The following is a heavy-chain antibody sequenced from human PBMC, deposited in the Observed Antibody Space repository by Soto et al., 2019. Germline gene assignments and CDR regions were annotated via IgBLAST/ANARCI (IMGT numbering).Heavy chain of an antibody. CDR3: AHRRTAIFDY. J-gene: IGHJ4*02. D-gene: IGHD5-18*01. V-gene: IGHV2-5*02. CDR2: IYWDDDE. Sequence: QITLKESGPTLVKPTQTLTLTCTFSGFSLSTNGVGVGWIRQPPGKALEWLGIIYWDDDERYSPSLKSRLIITKDTSKNQVVLTMTNMDPVDTATYFWAHRRTAIFDYWGQGILVTVSS. CDR1: GFSLSTNGVG.